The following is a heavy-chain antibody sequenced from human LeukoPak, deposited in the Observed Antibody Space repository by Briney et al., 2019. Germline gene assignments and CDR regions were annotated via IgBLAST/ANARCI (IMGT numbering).Heavy chain of an antibody. CDR2: INPNSGGT. D-gene: IGHD2-15*01. CDR1: GYTFTGYY. CDR3: ARGYCSGGSCYSVENWFDP. V-gene: IGHV1-2*06. J-gene: IGHJ5*02. Sequence: ASVKVSCKAAGYTFTGYYMFWVRKAPEQGLEWMGRINPNSGGTNYAQKFQGRVTMTRDTSISTAYMELSRLRSDDTAVYYCARGYCSGGSCYSVENWFDPWGQGTLVTVSS.